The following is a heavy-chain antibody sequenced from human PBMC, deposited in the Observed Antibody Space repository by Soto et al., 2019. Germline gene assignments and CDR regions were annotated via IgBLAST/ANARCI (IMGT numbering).Heavy chain of an antibody. CDR2: IYYSGST. D-gene: IGHD1-26*01. V-gene: IGHV4-59*08. J-gene: IGHJ4*02. CDR1: GGSISSYY. CDR3: ARQVGAPSDY. Sequence: SETLSLTCTVSGGSISSYYWSWIRQPPGKGLEWIGYIYYSGSTNYNPSLKSRVTISVDTSKNQFSLKLSSVTAADTAVYYCARQVGAPSDYWGQGTLVTLSS.